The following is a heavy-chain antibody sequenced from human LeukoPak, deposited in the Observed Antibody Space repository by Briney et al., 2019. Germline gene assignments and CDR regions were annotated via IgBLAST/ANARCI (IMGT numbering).Heavy chain of an antibody. CDR2: INPSGGST. Sequence: ASVKVSCTASRYTFPKYFMCGVRQAPGQGLEWMGIINPSGGSTSYAQKFQGRVTMTRDTSTSTVYMELSSMRSEDTAVYYCAGRDYTDYGAQGTLVTVSS. V-gene: IGHV1-46*01. CDR3: AGRDYTDY. CDR1: RYTFPKYF. J-gene: IGHJ4*02.